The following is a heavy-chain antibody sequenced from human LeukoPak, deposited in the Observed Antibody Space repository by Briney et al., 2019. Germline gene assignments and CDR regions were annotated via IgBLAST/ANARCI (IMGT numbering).Heavy chain of an antibody. V-gene: IGHV4-38-2*01. CDR3: ATPTLYSSGWSPQHYYYYMDV. CDR1: GFSISSGYY. Sequence: PSETLSLTCAVSGFSISSGYYWGWIRQPPGKGLEWIGSAYHAGTTYYNAPLKSRVTISVDTSKNQFSLKLSSVTAADTAVYYCATPTLYSSGWSPQHYYYYMDVWGKGTTVTVSS. J-gene: IGHJ6*03. CDR2: AYHAGTT. D-gene: IGHD6-19*01.